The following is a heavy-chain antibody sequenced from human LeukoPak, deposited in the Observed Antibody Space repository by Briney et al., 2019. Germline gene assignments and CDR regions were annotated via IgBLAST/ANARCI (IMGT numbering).Heavy chain of an antibody. Sequence: ASVKVSCKASGYTFTSYDINWVQQATGQGLEWMGWMNPSSGNTGYAQRFQGRVTMTRNTSISTAYMELSSLRSEDTAVYYCARGGVTTSYYFDYWGQGTLVTVSS. CDR1: GYTFTSYD. CDR3: ARGGVTTSYYFDY. D-gene: IGHD4-17*01. V-gene: IGHV1-8*01. CDR2: MNPSSGNT. J-gene: IGHJ4*02.